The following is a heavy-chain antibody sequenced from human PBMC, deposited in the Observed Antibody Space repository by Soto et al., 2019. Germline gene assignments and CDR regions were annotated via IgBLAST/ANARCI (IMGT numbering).Heavy chain of an antibody. Sequence: HVQLRESGPRLVKPSGTLSLSCAVSGGSITSRNWWTWVREPPRESLEWIGEIDHSGSTKYHPSLKPGVTISIEWTRDQFCLHLASVTAADAAVYYCARVGPSGSGSYCDYFDLLGQAALVTFS. CDR3: ARVGPSGSGSYCDYFDL. V-gene: IGHV4-4*02. CDR1: GGSITSRNW. J-gene: IGHJ4*02. D-gene: IGHD3-10*01. CDR2: IDHSGST.